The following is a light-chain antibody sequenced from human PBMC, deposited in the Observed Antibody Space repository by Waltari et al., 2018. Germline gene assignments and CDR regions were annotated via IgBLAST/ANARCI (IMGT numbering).Light chain of an antibody. J-gene: IGKJ2*01. CDR3: QQYNNWPPQDA. V-gene: IGKV3-15*01. Sequence: EIVMKQSPATLSVSPGERATLSCRASQSVSRNLAWYQQQPAQAPRLLIYGATTRATGIPARFSGSGSGTEFTLIISSLQSEDVAIYYCQQYNNWPPQDAFGQGTKLEIK. CDR2: GAT. CDR1: QSVSRN.